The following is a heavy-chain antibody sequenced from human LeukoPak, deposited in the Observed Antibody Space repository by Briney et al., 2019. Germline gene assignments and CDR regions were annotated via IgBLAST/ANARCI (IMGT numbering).Heavy chain of an antibody. CDR1: GGSISSSSYY. V-gene: IGHV4-39*07. J-gene: IGHJ6*03. Sequence: PSETLSLTCTVSGGSISSSSYYWGWIRQPPGKGLEWIGSIYYSGSTYYNPSLKSRVTISVDTSKKQLSLKLSSVTAADTAVYYCARVPEVRGVITFYYYYYMDVWGKGTMVTVSS. CDR2: IYYSGST. D-gene: IGHD3-10*01. CDR3: ARVPEVRGVITFYYYYYMDV.